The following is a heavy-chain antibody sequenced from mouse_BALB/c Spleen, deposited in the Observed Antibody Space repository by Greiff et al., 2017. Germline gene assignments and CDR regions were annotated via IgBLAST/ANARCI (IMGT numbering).Heavy chain of an antibody. CDR1: GFSLTSYG. D-gene: IGHD2-13*01. Sequence: VQLQQSGPGLVQPSQSLSITCTASGFSLTSYGVHWVRQSPGKGLEWLGVIWSGGSTDYTAAFISRLSISKDNSKSQVFFKMNSLQADDTAIYYCATIYYGDSYAMDYWGQGTSVTVSS. J-gene: IGHJ4*01. V-gene: IGHV2-4-1*01. CDR2: IWSGGST. CDR3: ATIYYGDSYAMDY.